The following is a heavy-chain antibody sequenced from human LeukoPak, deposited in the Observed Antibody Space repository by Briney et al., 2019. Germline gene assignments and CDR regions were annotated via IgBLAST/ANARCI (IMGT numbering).Heavy chain of an antibody. CDR3: ARDGAFTGPHWWFDL. CDR1: GFTFSGSA. V-gene: IGHV3-73*01. D-gene: IGHD2-8*02. J-gene: IGHJ2*01. CDR2: IRNKADSYVT. Sequence: QSGGSLRLSCAASGFTFSGSAMHWVRQASGKGLEWVGRIRNKADSYVTTYAASVKGRFTISRDSAKNSVYLQMNSLTAEDTAMYYCARDGAFTGPHWWFDLWGRGTLVTVST.